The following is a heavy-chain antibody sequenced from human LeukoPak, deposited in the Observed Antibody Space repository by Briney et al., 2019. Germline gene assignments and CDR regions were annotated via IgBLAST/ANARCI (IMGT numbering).Heavy chain of an antibody. V-gene: IGHV3-48*03. D-gene: IGHD6-13*01. J-gene: IGHJ4*02. Sequence: GGSLRISCEASGFTFSSYEMNWVRQAPGQGLEWVSCISSSGKTIYYADSTKGRVTVSTDNAKNTLYMEMNSLRSEDTAVYYCATTAIAAAVPGCFDYWGQGTLVTVFS. CDR3: ATTAIAAAVPGCFDY. CDR2: ISSSGKTI. CDR1: GFTFSSYE.